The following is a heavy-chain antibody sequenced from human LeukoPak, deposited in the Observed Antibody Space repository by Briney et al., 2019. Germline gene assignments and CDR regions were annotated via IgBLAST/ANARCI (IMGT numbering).Heavy chain of an antibody. Sequence: ASVKVSCKASGYTFTNYYIHWVRQAPGQGLEWLGWINSNRGGTNYAQKFQGRVTMTRDTSISTAYMELRSVRSDDTAVYYCARDHGDDAFDIWGPGTMVTVSS. CDR3: ARDHGDDAFDI. D-gene: IGHD3-3*01. CDR2: INSNRGGT. CDR1: GYTFTNYY. V-gene: IGHV1-2*02. J-gene: IGHJ3*02.